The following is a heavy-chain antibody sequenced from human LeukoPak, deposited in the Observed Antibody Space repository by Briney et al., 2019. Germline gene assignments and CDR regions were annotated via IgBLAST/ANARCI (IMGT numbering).Heavy chain of an antibody. D-gene: IGHD1-26*01. CDR1: GFTFTSYN. J-gene: IGHJ6*03. Sequence: GGSLRPSCAASGFTFTSYNMNWVRQAPGKGLEWVSSINSSSSYIYYADSVKGRFTISRDNAKNSLYLQMDSLRVEDTAVYYCARDPYSGNYGAYYYYYMDVWGKGTTVTISS. CDR2: INSSSSYI. V-gene: IGHV3-21*06. CDR3: ARDPYSGNYGAYYYYYMDV.